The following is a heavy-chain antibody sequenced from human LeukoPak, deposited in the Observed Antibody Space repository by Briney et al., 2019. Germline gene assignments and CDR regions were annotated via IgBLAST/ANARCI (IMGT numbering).Heavy chain of an antibody. D-gene: IGHD2-15*01. V-gene: IGHV3-64D*09. CDR1: GFPFSSYA. Sequence: GKSLRLSCSASGFPFSSYAMHWVRQAPGKGLEYVSAISDSGGSTYYADSVKGRFTISRDNSKNTLYLQMSSLRAEDTAVYFCVRGYSFGPYGMDVWGQGTTVTVSS. J-gene: IGHJ6*02. CDR3: VRGYSFGPYGMDV. CDR2: ISDSGGST.